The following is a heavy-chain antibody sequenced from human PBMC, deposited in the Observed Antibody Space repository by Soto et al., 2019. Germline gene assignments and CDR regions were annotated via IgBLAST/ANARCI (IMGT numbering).Heavy chain of an antibody. CDR1: GFTFSSDA. J-gene: IGHJ4*02. CDR2: ISGSGGST. V-gene: IGHV3-23*01. CDR3: AKCKHFGLFDY. Sequence: GVLRLSCAASGFTFSSDAMSLVLQAPGKGLEWVSAISGSGGSTYYADSVKGRFTISRDNSKNTLYLQMNSLRAEDTAVYYCAKCKHFGLFDYWGQGTLVTVSS. D-gene: IGHD3-10*01.